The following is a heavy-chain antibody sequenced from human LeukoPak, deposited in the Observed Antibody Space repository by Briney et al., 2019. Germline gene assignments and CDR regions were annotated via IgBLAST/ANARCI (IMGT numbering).Heavy chain of an antibody. V-gene: IGHV4-59*13. D-gene: IGHD3-9*01. CDR3: ARAAHYDILTGYYSPHFDY. Sequence: SETLSLTCTVSGGSISNYYWNWIRQPPGKGLEWIGYIYYSGSTNYNPSLKSRVTISVDTSKNQFSLKLSSVTAADTAVYYCARAAHYDILTGYYSPHFDYWGQGTLVTVSS. CDR1: GGSISNYY. J-gene: IGHJ4*02. CDR2: IYYSGST.